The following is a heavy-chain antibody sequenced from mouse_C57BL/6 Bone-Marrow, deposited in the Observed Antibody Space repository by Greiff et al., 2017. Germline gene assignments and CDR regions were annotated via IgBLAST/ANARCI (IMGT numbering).Heavy chain of an antibody. J-gene: IGHJ1*03. D-gene: IGHD1-1*01. CDR3: AFYGSSYDWYFDV. CDR2: IYPRSGNT. V-gene: IGHV1-81*01. Sequence: QVQLQQSGAELARPGASVKLSCKASGYTFTSYGISWVKQRTGQGLEWIGEIYPRSGNTYYNEKFKGKATLTADKSSSTAYMELRSLTSEDSAVYFGAFYGSSYDWYFDVWGTETTVTVSS. CDR1: GYTFTSYG.